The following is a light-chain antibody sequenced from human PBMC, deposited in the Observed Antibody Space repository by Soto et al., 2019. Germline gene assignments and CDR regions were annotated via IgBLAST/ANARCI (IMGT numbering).Light chain of an antibody. CDR3: AAWDDYLDAWV. CDR2: SND. V-gene: IGLV1-44*01. J-gene: IGLJ3*02. CDR1: SSNIGGTL. Sequence: QTVLTQPPSASGTPGQRVTISCSGSSSNIGGTLVNWYQQLPGTAPKLLIYSNDQRPSGVPGRFSGSKSGTSASLAISGLQSDDEADYYCAAWDDYLDAWVFGGGTQLTVL.